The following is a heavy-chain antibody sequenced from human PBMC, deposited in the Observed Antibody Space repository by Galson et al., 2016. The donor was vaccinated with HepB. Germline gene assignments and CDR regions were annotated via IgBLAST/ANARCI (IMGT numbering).Heavy chain of an antibody. CDR1: GFSFGEYA. CDR3: AKDKVSYYYYGMDV. Sequence: SLRLSCAASGFSFGEYAMHWVRQAPGKGLEWVSGIIWNSASIAYADSVKGRFTISRDNAKKSLYLQMNSLGAEDAALYYCAKDKVSYYYYGMDVWGQGTMVTVSS. D-gene: IGHD2-21*01. CDR2: IIWNSASI. J-gene: IGHJ6*02. V-gene: IGHV3-9*01.